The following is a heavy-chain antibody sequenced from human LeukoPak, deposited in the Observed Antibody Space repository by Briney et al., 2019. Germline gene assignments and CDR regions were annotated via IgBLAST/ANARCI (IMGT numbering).Heavy chain of an antibody. CDR2: MNPNSGNT. CDR3: ATGDSSGYSPQHDY. CDR1: GYTFTSYD. D-gene: IGHD3-22*01. Sequence: GASVKVSCKASGYTFTSYDINWVRQATGQGLEWMGWMNPNSGNTGYAQKSQGRVTMTRNTSISTAYMELSSLRSEDTAVYYCATGDSSGYSPQHDYWGQGTLVTVSS. V-gene: IGHV1-8*01. J-gene: IGHJ4*02.